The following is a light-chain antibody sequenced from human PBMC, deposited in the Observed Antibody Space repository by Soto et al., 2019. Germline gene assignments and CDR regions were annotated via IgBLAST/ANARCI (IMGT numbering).Light chain of an antibody. CDR3: QQYGRSPPEFT. J-gene: IGKJ3*01. V-gene: IGKV3-20*01. CDR1: QSISSNY. Sequence: EIVLMQSPGTLSLSPGERATLSCRASQSISSNYLAWYQQKPGQAPGLLIYGATFRASGIPDRFSGSGSGTDFTLTISRLEPEDFAVYYCQQYGRSPPEFTFGPGTKVDIK. CDR2: GAT.